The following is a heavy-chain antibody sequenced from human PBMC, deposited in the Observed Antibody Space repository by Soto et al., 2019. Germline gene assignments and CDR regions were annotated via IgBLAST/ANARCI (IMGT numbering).Heavy chain of an antibody. CDR3: ARDRMETAMIRGYYFAY. CDR2: IYHTGST. V-gene: IGHV4-59*12. CDR1: GGSISSYY. D-gene: IGHD5-18*01. J-gene: IGHJ4*02. Sequence: PSETLSLTCTVPGGSISSYYWSWIRQPPGKGLEWIGYIYHTGSTYYNTSLKSRATISVDTSKNQFSLKLRSVTAADTAVYYCARDRMETAMIRGYYFAYWGQGTLVTVSS.